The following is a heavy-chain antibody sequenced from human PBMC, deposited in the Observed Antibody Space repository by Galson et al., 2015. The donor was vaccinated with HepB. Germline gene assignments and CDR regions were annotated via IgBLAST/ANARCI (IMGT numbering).Heavy chain of an antibody. J-gene: IGHJ4*02. CDR3: ARTFYFDY. CDR1: GFIFSNYA. D-gene: IGHD3-16*01. V-gene: IGHV3-30*03. CDR2: ISYDGSYK. Sequence: SLRLSCAGSGFIFSNYALSWVRQAPGKGLEWVTFISYDGSYKNYAGSVKGRFTISRDNSKNTLYLQMNSLRAEDTAVYYCARTFYFDYWGQGTLVTVSS.